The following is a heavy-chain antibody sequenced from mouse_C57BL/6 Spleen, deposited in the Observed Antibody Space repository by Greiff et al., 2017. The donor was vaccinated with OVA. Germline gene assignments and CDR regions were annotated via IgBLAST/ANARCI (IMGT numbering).Heavy chain of an antibody. J-gene: IGHJ2*01. CDR1: GFTFSDYG. CDR2: ISSGSSTI. V-gene: IGHV5-17*01. D-gene: IGHD1-1*01. Sequence: DVKLVESGGGLVKPGGSLKLSCAASGFTFSDYGMHWVRQAPEKGLEWVAYISSGSSTIYYADTVKGRFTISRDNAKNTLFLQMTSLRSEDTAMYYCARGPYYYGCFDYWGQGTTLTVSS. CDR3: ARGPYYYGCFDY.